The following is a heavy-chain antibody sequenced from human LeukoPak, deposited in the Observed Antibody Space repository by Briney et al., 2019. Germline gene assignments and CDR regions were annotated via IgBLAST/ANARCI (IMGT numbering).Heavy chain of an antibody. CDR1: GFTFSSYS. D-gene: IGHD5-24*01. Sequence: PGGSLRLSCAASGFTFSSYSMNWVRQAPGKGLEWVSSISSSSSYTYYADSVKGRFTISRDNAKNSLYLQMNSLRAEDTAVYYCARLYGEMPTIDSWGQGTLVTVSS. CDR2: ISSSSSYT. J-gene: IGHJ4*02. V-gene: IGHV3-21*01. CDR3: ARLYGEMPTIDS.